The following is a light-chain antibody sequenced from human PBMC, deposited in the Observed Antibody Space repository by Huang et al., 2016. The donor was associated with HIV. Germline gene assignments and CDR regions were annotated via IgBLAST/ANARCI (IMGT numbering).Light chain of an antibody. Sequence: EIVLTQSPATLSFSSGDRATLSCSASLSVGVYLAWYQQKPGQAPRLFSFEASNRATVTPDRFSGTGAGTDFTLTLESVRTDDFALHYCQQRTKWPPVRTFGGGTRVEIK. CDR2: EAS. CDR3: QQRTKWPPVRT. CDR1: LSVGVY. J-gene: IGKJ4*01. V-gene: IGKV3-11*01.